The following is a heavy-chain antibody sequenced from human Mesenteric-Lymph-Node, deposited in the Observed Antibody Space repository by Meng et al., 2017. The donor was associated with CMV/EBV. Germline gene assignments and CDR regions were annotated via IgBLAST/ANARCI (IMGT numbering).Heavy chain of an antibody. CDR3: AREYCTTPRCSYNPHWYDP. CDR2: INPSDSGH. J-gene: IGHJ5*02. V-gene: IGHV1-46*04. D-gene: IGHD2-2*01. Sequence: FIAYLVRGWRRPAGRDLEWFGRINPSDSGHTYEQHMQGRVTMTRETSTSTVYMDLRGLTSDDTALYFCAREYCTTPRCSYNPHWYDPWGQGTLVTVSS. CDR1: FIAYL.